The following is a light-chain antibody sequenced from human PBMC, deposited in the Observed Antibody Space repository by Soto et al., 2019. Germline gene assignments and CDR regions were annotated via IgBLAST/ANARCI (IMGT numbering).Light chain of an antibody. CDR2: DAS. CDR3: QQRSNWLT. J-gene: IGKJ4*01. V-gene: IGKV3-11*01. CDR1: QSVSIY. Sequence: EIVLTQSPATLSLSPGERATFSCRASQSVSIYLAWCQQKPGQAPRLLIYDASNRATGIPARFSGSGSGTDFTLTISSLEPEDFAVYYCQQRSNWLTFGGGTKVEIK.